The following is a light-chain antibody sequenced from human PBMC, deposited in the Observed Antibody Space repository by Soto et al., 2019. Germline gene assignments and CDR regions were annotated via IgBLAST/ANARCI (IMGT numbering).Light chain of an antibody. V-gene: IGKV3-11*01. Sequence: ELVLTQSPVTLSLSPAERATLFCRASQSFRGLLAWYQQKPGQAPRLLIYKAYSRASGIPPRFSGSGSGTDFTLTISSLEPEDSAVYYCQQRHMWPITFGQGTRLEIK. CDR2: KAY. J-gene: IGKJ5*01. CDR3: QQRHMWPIT. CDR1: QSFRGL.